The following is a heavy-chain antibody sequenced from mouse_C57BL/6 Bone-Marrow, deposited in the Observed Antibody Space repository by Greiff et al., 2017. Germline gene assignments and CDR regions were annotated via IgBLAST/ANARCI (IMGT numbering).Heavy chain of an antibody. CDR1: GFNIKNTY. CDR2: IDPANGNT. V-gene: IGHV14-3*01. CDR3: ARGYYGGYWYFDV. J-gene: IGHJ1*03. Sequence: VHVKQSVAELVRPGASVKLSCTASGFNIKNTYMHWVKQRPEQGLEWIGRIDPANGNTKYAPKFQGKATITADTSSNTAYLQLSSLTSEDTAIYYCARGYYGGYWYFDVWGTGTTVTVSS. D-gene: IGHD1-1*01.